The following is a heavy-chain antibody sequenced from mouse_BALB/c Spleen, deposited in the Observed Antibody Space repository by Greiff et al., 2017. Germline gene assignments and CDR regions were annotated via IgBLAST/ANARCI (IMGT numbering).Heavy chain of an antibody. CDR2: ISSGGST. Sequence: EVNVVESGGGLVKPGGSLKLSCAASGFTFSSYAMSWVRQTPEKRLEWVASISSGGSTYYPDSVKGRFTISRDNARNILYLQMSSLRSEDTAMYYCARGPFITTVVDYFDYWGQGTTLTVSS. D-gene: IGHD1-1*01. CDR1: GFTFSSYA. V-gene: IGHV5-6-5*01. J-gene: IGHJ2*01. CDR3: ARGPFITTVVDYFDY.